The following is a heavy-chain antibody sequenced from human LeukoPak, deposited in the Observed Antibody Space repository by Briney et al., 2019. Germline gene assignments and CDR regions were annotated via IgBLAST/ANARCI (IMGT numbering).Heavy chain of an antibody. Sequence: GESLKISCKGFGYSFRDYWIGWVRQMPGKDLEWMGIIFPGESHINYSPIFEGRVTISADESINTAYLQWSSLKASDTAMYYCARREDNWFDPWGQGTLVTVSS. V-gene: IGHV5-51*01. CDR3: ARREDNWFDP. CDR1: GYSFRDYW. J-gene: IGHJ5*02. CDR2: IFPGESHI.